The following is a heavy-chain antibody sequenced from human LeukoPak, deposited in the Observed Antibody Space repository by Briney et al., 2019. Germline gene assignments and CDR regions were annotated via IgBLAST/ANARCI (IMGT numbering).Heavy chain of an antibody. CDR2: IYDSGST. V-gene: IGHV4-59*01. J-gene: IGHJ6*03. D-gene: IGHD5-12*01. CDR3: ARVPRLGYSGYYYYYYYMDV. Sequence: SETLSLTCTVSGGSISSYYWSWLRQPPGKGLEWIGFIYDSGSTNYNPSLKSRFTISVDTSKNQFSLKLSSVTAADTAVYYCARVPRLGYSGYYYYYYYMDVWGKGTTVTVSS. CDR1: GGSISSYY.